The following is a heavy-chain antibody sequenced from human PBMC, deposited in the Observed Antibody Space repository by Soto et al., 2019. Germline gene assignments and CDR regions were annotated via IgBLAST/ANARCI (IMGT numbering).Heavy chain of an antibody. Sequence: GGSLRLSCAASGFTFSSYGMHWVRQAPGKGLEWVAVISYDGSNKYYADSVKGRFTISRDNSKNTLYLQMNSLRAEDTAVYYCAKSSGWYSNYYYGMDVWGQGTTVTVSS. J-gene: IGHJ6*02. V-gene: IGHV3-30*18. D-gene: IGHD6-19*01. CDR2: ISYDGSNK. CDR1: GFTFSSYG. CDR3: AKSSGWYSNYYYGMDV.